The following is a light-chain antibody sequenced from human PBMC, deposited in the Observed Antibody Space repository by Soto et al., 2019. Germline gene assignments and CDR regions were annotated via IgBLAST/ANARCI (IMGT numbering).Light chain of an antibody. CDR3: QHYGISSWT. CDR2: GTY. Sequence: EIVLTQSPGTLSLSPGERATLSCRASQSVTGSYLAWYQQKPGQAPRLVIYGTYNRATGIPDRFSGSGSGTDFTLTISRLEPEDCAVYYCQHYGISSWTFGQGTKVEIK. CDR1: QSVTGSY. J-gene: IGKJ1*01. V-gene: IGKV3-20*01.